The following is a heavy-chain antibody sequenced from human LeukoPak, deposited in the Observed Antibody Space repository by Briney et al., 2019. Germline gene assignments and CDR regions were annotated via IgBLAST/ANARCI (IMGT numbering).Heavy chain of an antibody. CDR1: GFTFSNYA. CDR2: ISGSGRRT. D-gene: IGHD1-14*01. J-gene: IGHJ4*02. V-gene: IGHV3-23*01. Sequence: GGSLRLSCAASGFTFSNYAMSWVRQAPGQGLEWVSLISGSGRRTYYADSVKGRFTISKDDSKNTLYLQMDSLRAADTAVYYCAQGFTTITAHFDYWGQGTLVAVSS. CDR3: AQGFTTITAHFDY.